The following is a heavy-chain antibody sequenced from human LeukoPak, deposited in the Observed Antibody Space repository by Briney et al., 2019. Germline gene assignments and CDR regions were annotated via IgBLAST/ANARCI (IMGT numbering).Heavy chain of an antibody. D-gene: IGHD6-13*01. CDR3: ARRPWSSSWYFDY. CDR1: GGSISSSNYY. V-gene: IGHV4-39*01. Sequence: SETLSFTCTVSGGSISSSNYYWGWIRQPPGKGLEWIGSIYYSGRTNYNPSLKSRVTISVDTSKNQFSLKLSSVTAADTSVYYCARRPWSSSWYFDYWGQGTLVTVSS. J-gene: IGHJ4*02. CDR2: IYYSGRT.